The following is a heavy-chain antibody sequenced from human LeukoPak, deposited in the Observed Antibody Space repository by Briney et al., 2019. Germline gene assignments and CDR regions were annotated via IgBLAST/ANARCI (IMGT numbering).Heavy chain of an antibody. V-gene: IGHV3-9*01. CDR1: GFTFDDYA. J-gene: IGHJ4*02. D-gene: IGHD5-12*01. Sequence: GGSLRLSCAASGFTFDDYAMHWVRQAPGKGLEWVSGISWNSGSIGYADSVKGRFTISRDNAKNSLYLQMNSLRAEVTALYYCAKDISGYDYYFDYWGQGTLVTVSS. CDR3: AKDISGYDYYFDY. CDR2: ISWNSGSI.